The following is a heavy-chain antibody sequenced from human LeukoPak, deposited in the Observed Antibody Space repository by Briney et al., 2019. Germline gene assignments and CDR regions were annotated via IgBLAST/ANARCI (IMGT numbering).Heavy chain of an antibody. V-gene: IGHV3-30*01. D-gene: IGHD6-13*01. J-gene: IGHJ4*02. CDR3: AREGSGGSWYVRY. Sequence: SGGSLRLSCAASGFTFSSYAMHWVRQAPGKGLEWVAVISYDGSNKYYADSVKGRITISRDNSENTLYLQMNSLRAEDTAAYYCAREGSGGSWYVRYWGQGTLVIVSS. CDR1: GFTFSSYA. CDR2: ISYDGSNK.